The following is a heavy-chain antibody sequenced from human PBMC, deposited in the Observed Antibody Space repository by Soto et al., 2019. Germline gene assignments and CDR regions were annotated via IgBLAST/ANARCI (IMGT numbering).Heavy chain of an antibody. CDR3: ATVQWPPLGY. V-gene: IGHV3-66*01. CDR2: MYSGGSI. D-gene: IGHD6-19*01. CDR1: GFTVSRNY. Sequence: EVQVVESGGGVVQPGGSLRLSCAASGFTVSRNYMSWVRQSPGKGLEWVSGMYSGGSIVDADSVKDRFTTSRGNSKNTLYLQINRQRADHTAVYYCATVQWPPLGYWGQGTLVAVS. J-gene: IGHJ4*02.